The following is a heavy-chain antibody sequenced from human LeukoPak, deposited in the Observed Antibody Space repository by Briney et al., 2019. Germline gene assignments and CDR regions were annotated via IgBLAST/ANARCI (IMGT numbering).Heavy chain of an antibody. J-gene: IGHJ4*02. V-gene: IGHV3-23*01. Sequence: PGGSLRLSCAASGFTFSSYALSWVRQAPGKGLEWVSGISGSGGSTYYADSVKGRFTIPRDNSKNTLYLQMNSLRAEDTAVYYCAKEGNMITFGGVIVAFDYWGQGTLVTVSS. CDR2: ISGSGGST. D-gene: IGHD3-16*02. CDR1: GFTFSSYA. CDR3: AKEGNMITFGGVIVAFDY.